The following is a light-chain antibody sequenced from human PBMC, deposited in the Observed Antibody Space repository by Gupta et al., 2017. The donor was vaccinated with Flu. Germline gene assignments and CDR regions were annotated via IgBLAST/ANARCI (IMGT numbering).Light chain of an antibody. CDR2: WAS. V-gene: IGKV4-1*01. CDR3: QQYYSTPHT. J-gene: IGKJ2*01. Sequence: DIGMTQSPDSLAVSLGERATINCKSSQSVLHRSSNRNYLAWYQQKPGQPPKLLIYWASTRESGVPDRFSGSGSETDFTLTINSLQAEEVAVYYCQQYYSTPHTFGQGTKLEIK. CDR1: QSVLHRSSNRNY.